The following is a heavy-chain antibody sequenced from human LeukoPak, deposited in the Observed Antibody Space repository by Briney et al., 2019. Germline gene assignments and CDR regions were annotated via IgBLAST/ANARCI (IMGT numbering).Heavy chain of an antibody. Sequence: GGSLRLSCAAYGFSFTNAWMSWVRQAPGKGLEWVGRIKNKIDGGTTDYAAPVKGRFTISRDDSKNTLFLQMDSLKTEDTAVYYCTTIASIPPWGQGTLVTVSS. D-gene: IGHD2-21*01. CDR3: TTIASIPP. CDR1: GFSFTNAW. J-gene: IGHJ5*02. CDR2: IKNKIDGGTT. V-gene: IGHV3-15*01.